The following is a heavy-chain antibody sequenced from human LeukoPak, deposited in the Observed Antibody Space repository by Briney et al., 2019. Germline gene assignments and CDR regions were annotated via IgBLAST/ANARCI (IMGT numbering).Heavy chain of an antibody. V-gene: IGHV3-7*01. Sequence: GGSLRLSCAASGFTFSSYAMSWVRQAPGKGLEWVARLHADGNEKYFVHSVKGRFTVSRDNAKNSLYLQMNSLRVEDTAVYYCARQIASAGTAGFDFWGQGALVTVSS. CDR1: GFTFSSYA. D-gene: IGHD6-13*01. CDR3: ARQIASAGTAGFDF. CDR2: LHADGNEK. J-gene: IGHJ4*02.